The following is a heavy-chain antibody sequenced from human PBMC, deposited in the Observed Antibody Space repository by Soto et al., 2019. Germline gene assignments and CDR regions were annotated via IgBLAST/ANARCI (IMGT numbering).Heavy chain of an antibody. Sequence: GGSLRLSCAASGFTFSSYGMHWVRQAPGKGLEWVAVISYDGSNKYYADSVKGRFTISRDNSKNTLYLQMNSLRAEDTAVYYCAKDRQLYGYSGYTNYYGMDVWGQGTTVTVSS. D-gene: IGHD5-12*01. V-gene: IGHV3-30*18. CDR2: ISYDGSNK. CDR1: GFTFSSYG. J-gene: IGHJ6*02. CDR3: AKDRQLYGYSGYTNYYGMDV.